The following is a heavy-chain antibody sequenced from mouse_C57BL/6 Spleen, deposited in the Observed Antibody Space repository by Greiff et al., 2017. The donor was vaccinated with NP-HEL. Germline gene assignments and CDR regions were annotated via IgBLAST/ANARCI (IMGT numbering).Heavy chain of an antibody. J-gene: IGHJ1*03. V-gene: IGHV1-61*01. CDR2: IYPSDSET. CDR1: GYTFTSYW. D-gene: IGHD1-1*01. CDR3: ARARFITTVVATRYFDV. Sequence: VKLQQPGAELVRPGSSVKLSCKASGYTFTSYWMDWVKQRPGQGLEWIGNIYPSDSETHYNQKFKDKATLTVDKSSSTAYMQLSSLTSEDSAVYYCARARFITTVVATRYFDVWGTGTTVTVSS.